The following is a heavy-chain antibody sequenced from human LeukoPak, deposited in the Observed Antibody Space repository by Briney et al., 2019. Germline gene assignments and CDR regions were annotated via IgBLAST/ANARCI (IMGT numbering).Heavy chain of an antibody. V-gene: IGHV3-23*01. J-gene: IGHJ4*02. CDR3: AKRGVVIRVILVGFHKEAYYFDS. Sequence: GGSLRLSCAVSGVTLSNYGMSWGRQAPGKGLEWVAGISDSGGSTNYADSVKGRFTISRDNPKNTLYLQMNSLRAEDTAVYFCAKRGVVIRVILVGFHKEAYYFDSWGQGALVTVSS. D-gene: IGHD3-22*01. CDR1: GVTLSNYG. CDR2: ISDSGGST.